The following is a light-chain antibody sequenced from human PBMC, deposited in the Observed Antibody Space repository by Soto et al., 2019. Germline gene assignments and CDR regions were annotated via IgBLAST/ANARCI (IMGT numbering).Light chain of an antibody. CDR3: QHYISFPWT. J-gene: IGKJ1*01. CDR2: EAS. Sequence: DIQMTQSPSTLSASVGDRVTITCRASQTISSFLAWYQHKVGEAPKLLIAEASSLESGVPSRFSGSGSGTEFTLTISRLQPDDLATYYCQHYISFPWTFGQGTKVEI. V-gene: IGKV1-5*01. CDR1: QTISSF.